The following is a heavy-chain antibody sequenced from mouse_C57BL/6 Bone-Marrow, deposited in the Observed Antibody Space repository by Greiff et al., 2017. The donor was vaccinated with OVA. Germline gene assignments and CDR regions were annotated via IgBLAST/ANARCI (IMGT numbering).Heavy chain of an antibody. CDR3: ARDETARGFAY. CDR2: ISDGGSYT. CDR1: GFTFSSYA. D-gene: IGHD3-1*01. J-gene: IGHJ3*01. Sequence: EVQWVESGGGLVKPGGSLKLSCAASGFTFSSYAMSWVRQTPEKRLEWVATISDGGSYTYYPDNVKGRFTISRDNAKNNLYLQMSHLKSEDTAMYYCARDETARGFAYWGQGTLVTVSA. V-gene: IGHV5-4*01.